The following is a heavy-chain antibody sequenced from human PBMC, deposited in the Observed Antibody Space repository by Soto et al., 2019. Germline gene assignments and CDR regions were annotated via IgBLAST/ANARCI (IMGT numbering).Heavy chain of an antibody. D-gene: IGHD6-13*01. Sequence: QVHLVQSGAEVKKPGSSVKVSCKASGGTFSNHAINWVRQAPGQGLEWMGRIIPIFTTTNYAKKFQGRVTITADDSTITAYMELRSLKHDSTAGYYCAREVAADGTFREDVFDIWGQWTLVTVSS. CDR2: IIPIFTTT. J-gene: IGHJ3*02. CDR1: GGTFSNHA. CDR3: AREVAADGTFREDVFDI. V-gene: IGHV1-69*12.